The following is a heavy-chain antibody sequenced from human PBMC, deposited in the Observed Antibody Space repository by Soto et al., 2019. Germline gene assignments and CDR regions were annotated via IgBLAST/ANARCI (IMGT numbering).Heavy chain of an antibody. CDR1: GFTFSSST. V-gene: IGHV3-21*06. D-gene: IGHD3-10*01. Sequence: GGTLRLSCTVSGFTFSSSTMTWVRQGPGKGLEWVSSISSSSSYIYFADSLKGRFTISRDNAKNSLYLQMNSLRAEDTAVYYCARDIGEMSAVWGQGTQVTVSS. CDR2: ISSSSSYI. J-gene: IGHJ4*02. CDR3: ARDIGEMSAV.